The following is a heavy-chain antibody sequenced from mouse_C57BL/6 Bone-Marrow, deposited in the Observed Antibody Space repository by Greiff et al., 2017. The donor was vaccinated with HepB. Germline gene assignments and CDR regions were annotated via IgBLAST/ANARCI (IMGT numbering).Heavy chain of an antibody. D-gene: IGHD1-1*01. V-gene: IGHV1-63*01. CDR1: GYTFTNYW. J-gene: IGHJ2*01. CDR2: IYPGGGYT. Sequence: QVQLQQSGAELVRPGTSVKMSCKASGYTFTNYWIGWAKQRPGHGLEWIGDIYPGGGYTNYNEKFKGKATLTADKSSSTAYMQFSGLTSEDSAIYYCARVGLDYGSSLYYFDYWGQGTTLTVSS. CDR3: ARVGLDYGSSLYYFDY.